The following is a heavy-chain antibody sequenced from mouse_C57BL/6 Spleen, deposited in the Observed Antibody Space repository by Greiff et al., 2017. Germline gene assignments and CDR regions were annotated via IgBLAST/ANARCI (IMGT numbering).Heavy chain of an antibody. CDR1: GYAFSSSW. Sequence: QVQLQQSGPELVKPGASVKISCTASGYAFSSSWMNWVTQRPGKGLEWIGRIYPGDGDTNYNGKFKGKATLTADKSSSTAYMQLSSQTSEDSAVYFCARSPHCYDSGYGWVLDYWGQGTTLTVSS. CDR3: ARSPHCYDSGYGWVLDY. CDR2: IYPGDGDT. D-gene: IGHD1-1*01. V-gene: IGHV1-82*01. J-gene: IGHJ2*01.